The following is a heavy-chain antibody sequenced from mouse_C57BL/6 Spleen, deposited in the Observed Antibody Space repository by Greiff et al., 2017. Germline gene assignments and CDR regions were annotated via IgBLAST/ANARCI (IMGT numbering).Heavy chain of an antibody. D-gene: IGHD2-1*01. V-gene: IGHV1-55*01. CDR1: GYTFTSYW. J-gene: IGHJ4*01. CDR3: ARYHMDGNPWYYARDY. Sequence: VKLQQPGAELVKPGASVKMSCKASGYTFTSYWITWVKQRPGQGLEWIGGIYPGSGSTNYNEKFKSKATLTVDTSSSTAYMQLRSLTSEDSAVXYGARYHMDGNPWYYARDYWGQGTSVTVSS. CDR2: IYPGSGST.